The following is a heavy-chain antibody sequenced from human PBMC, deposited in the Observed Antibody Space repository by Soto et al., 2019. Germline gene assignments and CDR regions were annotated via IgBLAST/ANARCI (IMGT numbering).Heavy chain of an antibody. CDR2: ISHDGSYK. CDR1: GFSFTTYV. CDR3: AKGLLAIVGTTLPRDAFNI. V-gene: IGHV3-30*18. Sequence: QPGGSLRLSCAASGFSFTTYVMHWVRQAPGKGLEWVAVISHDGSYKYYGDAVKGRFTISRDTSKNAVYLEMNSLRPEDTAVYYRAKGLLAIVGTTLPRDAFNIWGQGTMVTVSS. D-gene: IGHD1-26*01. J-gene: IGHJ3*02.